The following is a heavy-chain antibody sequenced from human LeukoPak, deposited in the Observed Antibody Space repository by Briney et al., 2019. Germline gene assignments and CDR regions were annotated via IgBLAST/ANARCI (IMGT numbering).Heavy chain of an antibody. Sequence: QSGGSLRLSCAASGFTFSTYAMSWVRQAPGKGLEWVSAISGGGGSTYYADSVKGRFTISRDNSKNTLYLQMNSLRAEDTAVYYCAKVRGYDILTRDRPYFDYWGQGILVTVSS. J-gene: IGHJ4*02. V-gene: IGHV3-23*01. D-gene: IGHD3-9*01. CDR2: ISGGGGST. CDR3: AKVRGYDILTRDRPYFDY. CDR1: GFTFSTYA.